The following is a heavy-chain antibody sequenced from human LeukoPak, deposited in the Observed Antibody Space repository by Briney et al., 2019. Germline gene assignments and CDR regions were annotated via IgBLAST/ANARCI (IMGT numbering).Heavy chain of an antibody. V-gene: IGHV1-8*01. CDR2: MNPNSGNT. CDR1: GYTFTSYD. D-gene: IGHD6-19*01. J-gene: IGHJ4*02. CDR3: ARASAAVVGDY. Sequence: ASVKVSCKASGYTFTSYDINWVRQATGQGLEWMGWMNPNSGNTGYAQKFQGRVTMTRNTSISTAYMELSSLRSEGTAVYCCARASAAVVGDYWGQGTLVTVFS.